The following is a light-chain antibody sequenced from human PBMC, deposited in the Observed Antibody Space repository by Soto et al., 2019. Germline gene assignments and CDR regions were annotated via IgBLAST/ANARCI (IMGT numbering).Light chain of an antibody. CDR2: GNS. CDR1: SSNIGADYD. CDR3: QSYDSTLSHVV. J-gene: IGLJ2*01. V-gene: IGLV1-40*01. Sequence: QSVLTQPPSVSGAPGQRVTISCTGSSSNIGADYDVHWYQQLPGTAPKLLIYGNSNRPSGVPDRFSGSKSGTSASLAITGLQAEDEADYYCQSYDSTLSHVVFGGGTKVTVL.